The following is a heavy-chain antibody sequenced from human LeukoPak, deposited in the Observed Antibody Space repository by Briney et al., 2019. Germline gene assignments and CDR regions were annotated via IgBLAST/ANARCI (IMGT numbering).Heavy chain of an antibody. V-gene: IGHV1-46*01. J-gene: IGHJ5*02. CDR2: INPSGGST. D-gene: IGHD6-19*01. Sequence: ASVKVSCKASGYTFTSYYMHWVRQAPGQGLEWMGIINPSGGSTSYAQKFQGRVTMTRDTSTSTVYMELSSLRSEDTAVYYCARVIAVTGTLGWFDPWGQGTLVTVSS. CDR3: ARVIAVTGTLGWFDP. CDR1: GYTFTSYY.